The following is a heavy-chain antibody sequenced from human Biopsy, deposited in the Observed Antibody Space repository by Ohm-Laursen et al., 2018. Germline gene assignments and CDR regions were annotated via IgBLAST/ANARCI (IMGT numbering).Heavy chain of an antibody. CDR2: VDWEDYK. D-gene: IGHD6-13*01. CDR3: ARTPILIVSAGLVYRHRRHLQGMDV. CDR1: GFSLSARGMC. J-gene: IGHJ6*02. V-gene: IGHV2-70*11. Sequence: TQTLTLTCSFSGFSLSARGMCVSWIRQAPGKALEWFARVDWEDYKDYSASLQTKLSISKDTSNDQVVLTVNNVDPADTATYYCARTPILIVSAGLVYRHRRHLQGMDVWGQGIAVTVS.